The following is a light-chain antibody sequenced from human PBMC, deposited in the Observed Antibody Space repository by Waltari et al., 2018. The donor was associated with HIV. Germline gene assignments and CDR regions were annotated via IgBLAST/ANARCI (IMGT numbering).Light chain of an antibody. CDR3: QQYYSYPPLT. J-gene: IGKJ4*01. CDR1: QGISSY. Sequence: AIRMTQSPSSFSASTGDRVPITCRSSQGISSYLAWYQQKPGKAPKILIYAASTLQSGVPSRFSGSGSGTDFTLTISCLQSEDFATYYCQQYYSYPPLTFGGGTKVEIK. CDR2: AAS. V-gene: IGKV1-8*01.